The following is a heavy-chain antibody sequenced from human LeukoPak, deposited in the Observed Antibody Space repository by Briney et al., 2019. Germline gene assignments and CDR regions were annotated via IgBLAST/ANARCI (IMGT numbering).Heavy chain of an antibody. Sequence: GGSLRLSCAASGFTFSNYAMHWVRQAPGKGLEWVAVIWYDRGDKYFADAVKGRFTISRDDSKNTLYLQIKSLRAEDTAVYYCARDKWGNGWTGSIDNWGQGTLVTVSA. D-gene: IGHD6-19*01. CDR3: ARDKWGNGWTGSIDN. J-gene: IGHJ4*02. V-gene: IGHV3-33*01. CDR1: GFTFSNYA. CDR2: IWYDRGDK.